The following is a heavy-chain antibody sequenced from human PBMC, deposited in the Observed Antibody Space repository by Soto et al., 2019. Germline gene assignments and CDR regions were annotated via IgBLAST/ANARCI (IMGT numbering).Heavy chain of an antibody. D-gene: IGHD2-8*02. CDR2: VSPKSGGT. V-gene: IGHV1-2*02. CDR1: GYNFRDYY. CDR3: AREISGGGTLNWFDP. J-gene: IGHJ5*02. Sequence: QVQLVQSAAEVKKPGASVKVSCKASGYNFRDYYIHWVRQAPGQGLEWLGWVSPKSGGTNYAQKFKGRVTMTRDTSSNTVYMDLSGLKSDDTAVFYCAREISGGGTLNWFDPWGQGTLVTVSS.